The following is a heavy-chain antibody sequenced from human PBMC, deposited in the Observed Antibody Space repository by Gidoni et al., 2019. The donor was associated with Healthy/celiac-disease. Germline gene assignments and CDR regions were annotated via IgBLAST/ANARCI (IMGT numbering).Heavy chain of an antibody. CDR1: GFTFRSYG. D-gene: IGHD2-21*02. V-gene: IGHV3-33*01. CDR2: IWYDGSNK. Sequence: QVQLVESGGGVVQPGRSLRLSCAASGFTFRSYGMHWVRQAPGKGLEWVAVIWYDGSNKYYADSVKGRFTISRDNSKNTLYLQMNSLRAEDTAVYYCARDGVARNLYCGGDCSSYYFDYWGQGTLVTVSS. J-gene: IGHJ4*02. CDR3: ARDGVARNLYCGGDCSSYYFDY.